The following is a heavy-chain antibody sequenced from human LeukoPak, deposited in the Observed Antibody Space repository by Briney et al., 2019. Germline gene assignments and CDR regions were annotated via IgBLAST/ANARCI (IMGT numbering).Heavy chain of an antibody. J-gene: IGHJ3*02. CDR3: ARQYYDFWSGYSTSGIDAFDI. CDR1: GYSFTSYW. D-gene: IGHD3-3*01. CDR2: IYPGDSDT. Sequence: GASLKISCKGSGYSFTSYWIGWVRQMPGKGLEWMGIIYPGDSDTRYSPSFQGQVTISADKSISTAYLQWSSLKASDTAMYYCARQYYDFWSGYSTSGIDAFDIWGQGTMVTVSS. V-gene: IGHV5-51*01.